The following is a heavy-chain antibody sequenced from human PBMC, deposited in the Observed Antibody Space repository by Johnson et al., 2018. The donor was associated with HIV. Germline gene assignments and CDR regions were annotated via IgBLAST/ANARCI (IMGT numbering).Heavy chain of an antibody. CDR1: GFIFSSYG. D-gene: IGHD4-23*01. Sequence: QVQLVESGGGVVQPGRSLRLSCAASGFIFSSYGMHWVRQAPGKGLEWVAVISYDGSNKYYADSVKGRFTISRDNSKNTLYLQMNSLRAEDTAVYYCAKASPGGAFDIWGQGTMVTVSS. J-gene: IGHJ3*02. CDR2: ISYDGSNK. V-gene: IGHV3-30*18. CDR3: AKASPGGAFDI.